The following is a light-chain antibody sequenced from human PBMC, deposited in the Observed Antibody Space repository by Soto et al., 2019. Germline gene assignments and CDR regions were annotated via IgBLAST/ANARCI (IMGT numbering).Light chain of an antibody. V-gene: IGLV2-11*01. CDR3: CSYAGNSLWV. CDR1: SSDVGGSNF. J-gene: IGLJ3*02. Sequence: QSALTQPRSVSGSPGQSVTISCTGSSSDVGGSNFVSWYQQHPVKAPKLVIYDVSKRPSGVPDRFSGSKSGNTASLTISGLQAEYEADYYCCSYAGNSLWVFGGGTKLTVL. CDR2: DVS.